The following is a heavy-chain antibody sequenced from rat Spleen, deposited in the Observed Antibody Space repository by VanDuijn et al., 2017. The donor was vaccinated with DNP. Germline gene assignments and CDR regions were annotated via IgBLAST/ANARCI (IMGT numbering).Heavy chain of an antibody. CDR2: ITSGSGTT. J-gene: IGHJ3*01. CDR1: GFTFSDYN. V-gene: IGHV5S13*01. CDR3: ARWSMAFAY. D-gene: IGHD4-2*01. Sequence: EVQLVETGGGLVQPGRSLKLSCAASGFTFSDYNMAWIRQVPGKGLEWIASITSGSGTTSYPDSVKGRFTISRDNSKNTQYLQMDSLRSEDTATYYCARWSMAFAYWGQGTLVTVSS.